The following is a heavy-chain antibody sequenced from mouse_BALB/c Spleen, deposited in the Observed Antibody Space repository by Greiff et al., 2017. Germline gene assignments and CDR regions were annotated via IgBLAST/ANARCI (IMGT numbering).Heavy chain of an antibody. Sequence: EVKLMESGGGLVQPGGSRKLSCAASGFTFSSFGMHWVRQAPEKGLEWVAYISSGSSTNYYADTVKGRFTISRDNPKNTLFLQMTSLRSEDTAMYYCARCCGYYFDYWGQGTTLTVSS. CDR2: ISSGSSTN. J-gene: IGHJ2*01. V-gene: IGHV5-17*02. CDR3: ARCCGYYFDY. D-gene: IGHD1-1*02. CDR1: GFTFSSFG.